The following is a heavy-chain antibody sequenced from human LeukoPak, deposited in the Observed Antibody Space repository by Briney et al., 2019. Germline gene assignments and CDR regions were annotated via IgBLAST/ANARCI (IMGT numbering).Heavy chain of an antibody. CDR1: GFTFSTYW. V-gene: IGHV3-74*01. J-gene: IGHJ1*01. CDR2: IKSDGGT. CDR3: ARAPSEIGGYYPEYFRH. D-gene: IGHD3-22*01. Sequence: GGSLRLSCAASGFTFSTYWMHWVRHAPGKGLGWVSRIKSDGGTNYADSVKGRFTISRDNAKKTVSLQMNSLRPEDTGVYYCARAPSEIGGYYPEYFRHWGQGTLVTVSP.